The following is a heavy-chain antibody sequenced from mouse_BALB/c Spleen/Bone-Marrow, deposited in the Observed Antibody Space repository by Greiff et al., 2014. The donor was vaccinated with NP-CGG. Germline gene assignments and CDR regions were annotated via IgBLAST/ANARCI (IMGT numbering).Heavy chain of an antibody. CDR1: GFNIKDTY. CDR3: ATCYYGSSWGFAY. J-gene: IGHJ3*01. V-gene: IGHV14-3*02. CDR2: IDPANGNT. Sequence: EVQLVESGAELVKPGASVKLSCTASGFNIKDTYMHWVKQRPEQGLEWIGRIDPANGNTKYDPKFQGKATITADTSSNTAYLQLSSLTSEDTAVYYCATCYYGSSWGFAYWGQGTLVTVSA. D-gene: IGHD1-1*01.